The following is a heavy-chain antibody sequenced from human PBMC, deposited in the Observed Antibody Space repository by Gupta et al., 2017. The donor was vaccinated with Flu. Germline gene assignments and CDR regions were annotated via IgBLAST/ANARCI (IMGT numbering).Heavy chain of an antibody. CDR2: IGGGRGSA. Sequence: EVQLLESGGDLVQPGGSLRLTCTASGFTFINYALRWVRQAPGKGLEWVAGIGGGRGSAFYPDSVKGRFNIARDNFKNTLSLQMNSLRDEDTAHYYCVKHTGAIFHWAWFDPWGQGTQVTASS. CDR3: VKHTGAIFHWAWFDP. D-gene: IGHD3-9*01. V-gene: IGHV3-23*01. CDR1: GFTFINYA. J-gene: IGHJ5*02.